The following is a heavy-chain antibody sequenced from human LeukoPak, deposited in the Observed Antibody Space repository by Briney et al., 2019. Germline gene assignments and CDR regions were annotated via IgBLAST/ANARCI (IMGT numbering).Heavy chain of an antibody. Sequence: GGSLRLSCAASGFTFSNYWMSWVRQAPGKGLEWVANIKGDGSEKYYVDSVKGRFTISRDNAKNSLYLRMNSLRAEDTAVYYCARESPYYYDSPDAFDIWGQGTMVTVSS. CDR2: IKGDGSEK. CDR3: ARESPYYYDSPDAFDI. V-gene: IGHV3-7*03. J-gene: IGHJ3*02. D-gene: IGHD3-22*01. CDR1: GFTFSNYW.